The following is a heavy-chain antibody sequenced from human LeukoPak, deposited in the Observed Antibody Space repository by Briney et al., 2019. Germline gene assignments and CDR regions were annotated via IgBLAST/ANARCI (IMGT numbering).Heavy chain of an antibody. J-gene: IGHJ4*02. CDR2: IYYSGST. CDR1: GGSISSYY. V-gene: IGHV4-59*01. CDR3: ARALYYGDYYFDY. D-gene: IGHD4-17*01. Sequence: PSETLSLTCTVSGGSISSYYWSWIRQTPGKGLEWIGYIYYSGSTNYNPSLKSRVTISVDTSKNQFSLKLSSVTAADTAVYYCARALYYGDYYFDYWGQGTLVTVSS.